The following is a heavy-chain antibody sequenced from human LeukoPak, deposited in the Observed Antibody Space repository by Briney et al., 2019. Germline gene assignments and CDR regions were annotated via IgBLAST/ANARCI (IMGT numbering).Heavy chain of an antibody. CDR3: AREGTVRWFDP. Sequence: SETLSLTCSVSGYSISSGYYWSWIRQSPGKGLEWIGSIYHSGFNYYNPSLKSRVTMSVDTSKNEFSLKLSSVTAADTAIFYCAREGTVRWFDPWGQGTLVTVSS. D-gene: IGHD1-14*01. CDR1: GYSISSGYY. V-gene: IGHV4-38-2*02. CDR2: IYHSGFN. J-gene: IGHJ5*02.